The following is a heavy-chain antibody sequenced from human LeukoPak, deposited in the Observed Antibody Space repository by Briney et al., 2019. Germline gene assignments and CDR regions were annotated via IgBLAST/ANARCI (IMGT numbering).Heavy chain of an antibody. CDR2: IWYDGSNK. V-gene: IGHV3-33*06. J-gene: IGHJ3*01. CDR3: AKVDSSERSGIWTAFDV. Sequence: GGSLRLSCAASGFTFSSYGMHWVRQAPGKGLEWVAVIWYDGSNKYYADSVKGRFTISRDNSKKTLNLQMNSLTAEDTAVYYCAKVDSSERSGIWTAFDVWGRGTMVTVSS. D-gene: IGHD3-3*01. CDR1: GFTFSSYG.